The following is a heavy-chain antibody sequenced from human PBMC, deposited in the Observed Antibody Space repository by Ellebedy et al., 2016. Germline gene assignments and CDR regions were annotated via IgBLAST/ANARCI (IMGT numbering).Heavy chain of an antibody. V-gene: IGHV1-18*01. CDR1: GYTFDTYD. D-gene: IGHD6-13*01. Sequence: ASVKVSCXTSGYTFDTYDISWVRQAPGQGLEWMGWINTYNGNIDYPQQLQGRVTMTTDTSTNTAYMELRSLRSDDTAVYYCAKGIAVAGDAFDFWGQGTMVTVSS. CDR3: AKGIAVAGDAFDF. J-gene: IGHJ3*01. CDR2: INTYNGNI.